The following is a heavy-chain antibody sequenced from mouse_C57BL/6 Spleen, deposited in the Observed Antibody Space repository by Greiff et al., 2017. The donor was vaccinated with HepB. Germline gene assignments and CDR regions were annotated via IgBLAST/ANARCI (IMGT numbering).Heavy chain of an antibody. V-gene: IGHV1-26*01. CDR1: GYTFTDYY. CDR3: AREGTSYFDY. Sequence: EVKLQQSGPELVKPGASVKISCKASGYTFTDYYMNWVKQSHGKSLEWIGDINPNNGGTSYNQKFKGKATLTVDKSSSTAYMELRSLTSEDSAVYYCAREGTSYFDYWGQGTTLTVSS. J-gene: IGHJ2*01. CDR2: INPNNGGT.